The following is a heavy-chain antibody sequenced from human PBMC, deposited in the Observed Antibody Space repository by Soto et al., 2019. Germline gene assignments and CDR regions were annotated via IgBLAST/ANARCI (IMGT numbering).Heavy chain of an antibody. CDR1: DDSSSFSNYY. Sequence: SETLSLTCTVSDDSSSFSNYYWGWIRQPPGKGLQWIGSLSYNGGTFYNPSLKGRVAISVDTSKKQSSLQVTAVTAADTAVYYCAIHRIEVAWRRFDYWGQGSPVTVSS. CDR3: AIHRIEVAWRRFDY. D-gene: IGHD1-1*01. V-gene: IGHV4-39*01. CDR2: LSYNGGT. J-gene: IGHJ4*02.